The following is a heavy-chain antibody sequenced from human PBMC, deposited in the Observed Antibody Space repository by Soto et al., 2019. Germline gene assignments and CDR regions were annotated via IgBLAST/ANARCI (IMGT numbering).Heavy chain of an antibody. Sequence: SETLSLTCTVSGGSISSYYWSWIRQPPGKGLEWIGYIYYSGNTNYNPSLKSRVTISGDTSKNQFSLKLSSVTAADTAVYYCASLRLEWTFDYWGQGTLVTVSS. V-gene: IGHV4-59*01. CDR1: GGSISSYY. CDR2: IYYSGNT. J-gene: IGHJ4*02. D-gene: IGHD3-3*01. CDR3: ASLRLEWTFDY.